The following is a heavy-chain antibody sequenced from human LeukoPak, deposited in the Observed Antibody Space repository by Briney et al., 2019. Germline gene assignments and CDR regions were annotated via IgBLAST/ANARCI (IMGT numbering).Heavy chain of an antibody. CDR2: INPNSGGT. CDR1: GYTFTNSY. Sequence: ASVKVSCKASGYTFTNSYMHWVRQAPGQGLEWMGWINPNSGGTNYAQKFRGGVTMTRDTSINTAYMELSRLRSDDTAVYYCAKDVEYNYGFAGEDSNWFDPWGQGTLVTVSS. J-gene: IGHJ5*02. V-gene: IGHV1-2*02. CDR3: AKDVEYNYGFAGEDSNWFDP. D-gene: IGHD5-18*01.